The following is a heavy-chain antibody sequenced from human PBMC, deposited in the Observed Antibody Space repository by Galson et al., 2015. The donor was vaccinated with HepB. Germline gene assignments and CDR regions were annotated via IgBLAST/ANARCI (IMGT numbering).Heavy chain of an antibody. J-gene: IGHJ4*02. V-gene: IGHV4-34*01. CDR2: INHSGSA. Sequence: TLSLTCAVYGGSFSGYYWSWIRQPPGKGLEWIGEINHSGSANYNPSLKSRVTISVDTSKNQFSLKLSSVTAADTAVYYCARGRYGYNAMGYWGQGTLVTVSS. CDR3: ARGRYGYNAMGY. D-gene: IGHD5-24*01. CDR1: GGSFSGYY.